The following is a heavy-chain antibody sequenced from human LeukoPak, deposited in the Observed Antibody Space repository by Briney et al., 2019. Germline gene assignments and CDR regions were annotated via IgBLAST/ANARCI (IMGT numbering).Heavy chain of an antibody. CDR3: AKVSVCYGCYLDF. J-gene: IGHJ4*02. V-gene: IGHV3-23*01. CDR1: RYAFRTDG. D-gene: IGHD3-16*01. CDR2: INGPGDKP. Sequence: PLGSLRLSCAASRYAFRTDGLTTVSQAPREGLERVSTINGPGDKPSSAATVKGRFTISRDNSKNTLYLQMHSLRAEDTAIYYCAKVSVCYGCYLDFWGQGTLVTVS.